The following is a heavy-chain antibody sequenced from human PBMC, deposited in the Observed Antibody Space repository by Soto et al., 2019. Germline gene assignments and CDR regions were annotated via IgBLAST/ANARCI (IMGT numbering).Heavy chain of an antibody. Sequence: PGGSVRLSCAASGFTFSSYAMSWVRQAPGKGLEWVSAISGSGGSTYYADSVKGRFTISRDNSKNTLYLQMNSLRAEDTAVYYCAKDGYGDYVGSPDYWGQGTLVTVSS. D-gene: IGHD4-17*01. V-gene: IGHV3-23*01. CDR3: AKDGYGDYVGSPDY. J-gene: IGHJ4*02. CDR2: ISGSGGST. CDR1: GFTFSSYA.